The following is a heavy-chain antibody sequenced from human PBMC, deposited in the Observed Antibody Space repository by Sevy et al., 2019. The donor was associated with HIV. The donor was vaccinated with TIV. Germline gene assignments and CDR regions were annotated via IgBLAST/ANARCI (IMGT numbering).Heavy chain of an antibody. J-gene: IGHJ5*02. CDR2: ILYDGSNK. Sequence: GGSLRLSCAASGFTFNSYGMHWVRQAPGKGLEWVAVILYDGSNKYYADSVKGRFTISRDNSKNTLYLQMNSLRAEDTAWYHWAGGGRHSYAFEADPWGQGTLVTVSS. D-gene: IGHD3-16*01. CDR1: GFTFNSYG. V-gene: IGHV3-30*03. CDR3: AGGGRHSYAFEADP.